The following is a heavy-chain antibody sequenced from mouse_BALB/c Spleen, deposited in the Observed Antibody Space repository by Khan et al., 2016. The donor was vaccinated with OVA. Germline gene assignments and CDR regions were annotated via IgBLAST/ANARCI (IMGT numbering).Heavy chain of an antibody. J-gene: IGHJ2*01. CDR3: ARVYGGDFDY. Sequence: EVQLQESGPGLVKPSQSLSLTCTVTGYSITSDYAWNWIRQFPGNKLEWMGYISYGGNTNYNPSLRSRISITRDTSKNQFFLQLNSVTTEDTATYYGARVYGGDFDYWGQGTTLTVSS. CDR1: GYSITSDYA. V-gene: IGHV3-2*02. CDR2: ISYGGNT. D-gene: IGHD1-1*01.